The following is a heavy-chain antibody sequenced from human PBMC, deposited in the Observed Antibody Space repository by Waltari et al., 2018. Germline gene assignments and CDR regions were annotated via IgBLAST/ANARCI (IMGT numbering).Heavy chain of an antibody. J-gene: IGHJ6*02. V-gene: IGHV3-9*01. CDR1: GFTFDDYA. CDR2: SSWNSGII. D-gene: IGHD1-26*01. CDR3: AKGGATLIHYYAMDV. Sequence: EVQLVESGGGLVQPGRSLRLSCAASGFTFDDYAMHWVRQVPGKGLEWVSSSSWNSGIIDYADSGKGRFTISRDNAKNCLYLQMNSLRAEDTALYYCAKGGATLIHYYAMDVWGQGTTVTVSS.